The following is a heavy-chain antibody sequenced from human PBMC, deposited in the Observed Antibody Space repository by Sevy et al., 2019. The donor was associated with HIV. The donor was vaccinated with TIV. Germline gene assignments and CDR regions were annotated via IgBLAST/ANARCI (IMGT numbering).Heavy chain of an antibody. CDR3: ARNPNYSDDSSGSVHDAFDI. D-gene: IGHD3-22*01. CDR1: GFTFSRYA. J-gene: IGHJ3*02. V-gene: IGHV3-30-3*01. CDR2: ISYDGTIK. Sequence: GGSLRLSCAASGFTFSRYAMHWVRQAPGKGLEWVTIISYDGTIKYYAESVKGRFTISRENSKNTLYLQMNSLSTDDTAVYYCARNPNYSDDSSGSVHDAFDIWGQGTTVTVSS.